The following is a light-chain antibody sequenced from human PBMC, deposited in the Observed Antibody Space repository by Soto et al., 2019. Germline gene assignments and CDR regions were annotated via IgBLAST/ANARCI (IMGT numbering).Light chain of an antibody. V-gene: IGLV2-11*01. Sequence: QSALTQPRSVSGSPGQSVTISCTGTSGDYVSWYQKHPGKAPKFMIFDVNKRPSGVPDRFSGSKSGNTASLTVSGLQADDEADYYCCSYVGSHVIFGGGTKVTVL. CDR3: CSYVGSHVI. CDR2: DVN. J-gene: IGLJ2*01. CDR1: SGDY.